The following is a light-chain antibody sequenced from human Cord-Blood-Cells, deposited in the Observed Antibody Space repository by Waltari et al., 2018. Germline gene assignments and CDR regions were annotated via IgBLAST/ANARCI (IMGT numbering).Light chain of an antibody. CDR3: QQYGSSPYT. J-gene: IGKJ2*01. CDR2: GAS. CDR1: QSVSSSY. Sequence: EIVLPPSPGTLSLSPGASATLSCRASQSVSSSYLAWYQQKPGQAPRLLIYGASSRATGIPDRFSGSGSGTDFTLTISRLEPEDFAVYYCQQYGSSPYTFGQGTKLEIK. V-gene: IGKV3-20*01.